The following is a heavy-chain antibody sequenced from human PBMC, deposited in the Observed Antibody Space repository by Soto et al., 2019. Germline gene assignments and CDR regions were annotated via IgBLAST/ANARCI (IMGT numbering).Heavy chain of an antibody. Sequence: PSDTLSLTCTVSGGSINSRSYYWGWIRQSPGKGLEWIGSIYYSGSTYYNPSLKSRVAMSVDTSKNQFSLKLRSVSAADTAVYYCARQRTSVVTQAYFDDWGQGSLVTVSS. CDR2: IYYSGST. V-gene: IGHV4-39*01. D-gene: IGHD2-21*02. J-gene: IGHJ4*02. CDR3: ARQRTSVVTQAYFDD. CDR1: GGSINSRSYY.